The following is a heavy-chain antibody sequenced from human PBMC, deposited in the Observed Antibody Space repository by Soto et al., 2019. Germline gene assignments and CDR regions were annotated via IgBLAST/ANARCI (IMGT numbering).Heavy chain of an antibody. V-gene: IGHV4-38-2*01. Sequence: SETLSLTCAVSGYSISSGYYWGWIRQPPGKGLEWIGGIYHSGSTYYNPSLKSRVTISVDTSKNQFSLKLSSVTAADTAVYYCATRTLGYCSSTSCHPYYYYYYGMDVWGQGTTVTAP. CDR1: GYSISSGYY. CDR3: ATRTLGYCSSTSCHPYYYYYYGMDV. J-gene: IGHJ6*02. CDR2: IYHSGST. D-gene: IGHD2-2*01.